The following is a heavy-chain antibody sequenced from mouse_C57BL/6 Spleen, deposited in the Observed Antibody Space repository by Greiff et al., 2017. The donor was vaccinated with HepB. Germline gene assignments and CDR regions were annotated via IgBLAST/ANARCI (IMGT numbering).Heavy chain of an antibody. D-gene: IGHD2-4*01. CDR3: ARWGDYDYDGVSY. CDR1: GYTFTSYW. J-gene: IGHJ2*01. Sequence: QVQLKQPGAELVMPGASVKLSCKASGYTFTSYWMHWVKRRPGQGLEWIGEIDPSDSYTNYNQKFKGKSTLTVDKSSSTAYMQLSSLTSEDSAVYYCARWGDYDYDGVSYWGQGTTLTVSS. CDR2: IDPSDSYT. V-gene: IGHV1-69*01.